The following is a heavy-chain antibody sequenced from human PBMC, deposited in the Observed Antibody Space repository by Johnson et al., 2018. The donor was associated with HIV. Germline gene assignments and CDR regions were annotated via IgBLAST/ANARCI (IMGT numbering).Heavy chain of an antibody. V-gene: IGHV3-11*04. D-gene: IGHD1-1*01. CDR2: ISGSGGTM. CDR1: GFTFHDSY. CDR3: ATVWRNEGRSSFDT. J-gene: IGHJ3*02. Sequence: QVQLVESGGGLVKPGGSLRLSCAASGFTFHDSYMSWIRQAPGKGLEWISYISGSGGTMYSADSVKGRFTISRNNANNSLHLQMNNLRAEDTAVSCCATVWRNEGRSSFDTWGQGTVFTVSS.